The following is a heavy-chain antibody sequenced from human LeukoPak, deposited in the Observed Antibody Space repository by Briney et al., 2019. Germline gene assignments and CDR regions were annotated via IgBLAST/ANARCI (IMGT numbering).Heavy chain of an antibody. CDR1: GGSISSGGYY. CDR2: IYYSGST. J-gene: IGHJ5*02. Sequence: SQTLSLTCTVSGGSISSGGYYWSWIRQHPGKGLEWIGYIYYSGSTYYNPSLKSRVTISVDTSKNQFSLKLSSVTAADTAVYYCARVEVYGDYDWSDPWGQGTLVTVSS. V-gene: IGHV4-31*03. CDR3: ARVEVYGDYDWSDP. D-gene: IGHD4-17*01.